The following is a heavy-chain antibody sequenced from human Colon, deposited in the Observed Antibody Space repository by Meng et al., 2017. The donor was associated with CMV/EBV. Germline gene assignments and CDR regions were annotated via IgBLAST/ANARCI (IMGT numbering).Heavy chain of an antibody. Sequence: ITLNEYGTPPLHPTQTLTLTSTVSGFSLSTMGMGVGWIRQPPGKALEWLGVIYWDDDKRYSPSLKSRLTITKDTSKNQVVLTMTNLDPLDTATYYCAHRPYGSGSYFFDYWGQGTLVTVSS. CDR2: IYWDDDK. D-gene: IGHD3-10*01. J-gene: IGHJ4*02. CDR3: AHRPYGSGSYFFDY. CDR1: GFSLSTMGMG. V-gene: IGHV2-5*02.